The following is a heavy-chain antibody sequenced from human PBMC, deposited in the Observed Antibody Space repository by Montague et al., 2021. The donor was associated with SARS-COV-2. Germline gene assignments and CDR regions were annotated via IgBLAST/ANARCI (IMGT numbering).Heavy chain of an antibody. D-gene: IGHD3-22*01. V-gene: IGHV4-34*01. CDR1: GGSFSGYY. CDR3: ARVAGGYYHDSSAYFDY. Sequence: ETLSLTCAVYGGSFSGYYWSWIRQPPGKGLEWIGEINQSGSTXXXPXXXSRXTLSVDTSKKQFSLKLSSLTAADTAVYYCARVAGGYYHDSSAYFDYWGQGSLVTVSS. J-gene: IGHJ4*02. CDR2: INQSGST.